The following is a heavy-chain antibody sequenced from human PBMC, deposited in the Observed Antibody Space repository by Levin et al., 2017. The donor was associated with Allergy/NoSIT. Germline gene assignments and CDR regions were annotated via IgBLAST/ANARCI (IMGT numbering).Heavy chain of an antibody. CDR3: ARAGIVRATVNAFDS. J-gene: IGHJ3*02. V-gene: IGHV3-13*01. CDR1: GFTFSRYD. Sequence: GGSLRLSCAASGFTFSRYDMHWVRQPTGNGLEWVSAIGTTGDTYYPGSVKGRFTISRENAKNSLYLQMNSLTAGDTAVYYCARAGIVRATVNAFDSWGQGTMVTVSS. CDR2: IGTTGDT. D-gene: IGHD1-26*01.